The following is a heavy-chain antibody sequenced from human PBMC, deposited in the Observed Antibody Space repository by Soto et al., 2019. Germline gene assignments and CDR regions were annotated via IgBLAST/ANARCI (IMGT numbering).Heavy chain of an antibody. J-gene: IGHJ4*02. CDR3: ANLDWSQLPNNFDY. D-gene: IGHD1-1*01. CDR1: GLNIRSHA. V-gene: IGHV3-23*01. Sequence: SKRVSWAAAGLNIRSHAMSWVSQTQGKGLEWVSGISSNVVTTYYADSVKGRFTISRDNSKSTLYLQLNNLRAEDTAVYYCANLDWSQLPNNFDYWGQGTLVTVSS. CDR2: ISSNVVTT.